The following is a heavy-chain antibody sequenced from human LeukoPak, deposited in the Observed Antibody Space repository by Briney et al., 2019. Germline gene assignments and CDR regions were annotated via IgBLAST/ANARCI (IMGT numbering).Heavy chain of an antibody. CDR1: GGSFSGYY. CDR2: INHSGST. CDR3: ARDRVWFGELNFDY. Sequence: SETLSLTCAVYGGSFSGYYWSWIRQPPGKGLEWVGEINHSGSTNYNPSLKSRVTISVDTSKNQFSLKLSSVTAADTAVYYCARDRVWFGELNFDYWGQETLVTVSS. J-gene: IGHJ4*02. V-gene: IGHV4-34*01. D-gene: IGHD3-10*01.